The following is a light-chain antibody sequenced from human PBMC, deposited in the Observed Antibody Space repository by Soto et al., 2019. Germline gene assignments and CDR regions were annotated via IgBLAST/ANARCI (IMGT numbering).Light chain of an antibody. CDR3: QKRSNLPPT. CDR1: QSVDTN. J-gene: IGKJ5*01. Sequence: EIVLTKSPANLSLSPGERATLSCRATQSVDTNLAWYRQIPGQAPRLLIYDATNRDTGIPDRFSGGGYGTDFTLTISSLEPEDFAIYYCQKRSNLPPTFGQGTRLEI. CDR2: DAT. V-gene: IGKV3-11*01.